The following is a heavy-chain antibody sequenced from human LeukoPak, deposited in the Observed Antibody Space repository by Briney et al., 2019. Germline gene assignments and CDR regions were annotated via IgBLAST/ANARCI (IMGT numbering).Heavy chain of an antibody. CDR3: ATTPPVYYYGMDV. Sequence: ASVTVSYKVSGYTLTELSMHWVRQAPGKGLEWMGGFDPEDGETIYAQKFQGRVTMTEDASTDTAYMELSSLRSEDTAVYYCATTPPVYYYGMDVWGQGTTVTVSS. J-gene: IGHJ6*02. CDR1: GYTLTELS. V-gene: IGHV1-24*01. CDR2: FDPEDGET.